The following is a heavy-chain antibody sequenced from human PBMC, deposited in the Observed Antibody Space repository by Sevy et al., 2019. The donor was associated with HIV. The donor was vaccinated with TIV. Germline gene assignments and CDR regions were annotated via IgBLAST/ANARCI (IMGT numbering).Heavy chain of an antibody. J-gene: IGHJ6*03. CDR3: ARHLRRRAGYYYYYMDV. V-gene: IGHV4-39*01. CDR1: GGSISSSSYY. CDR2: IYYSGST. Sequence: SETLSLTCTVSGGSISSSSYYWGWIRQPPGKGLEWIGSIYYSGSTYSNPSLKSRVTISVDTSKNQFSLKLSPVTAADTAVYYCARHLRRRAGYYYYYMDVWGKGTTVTVSS. D-gene: IGHD3-16*01.